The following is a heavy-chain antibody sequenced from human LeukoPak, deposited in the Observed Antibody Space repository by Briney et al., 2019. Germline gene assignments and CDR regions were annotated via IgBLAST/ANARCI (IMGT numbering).Heavy chain of an antibody. J-gene: IGHJ4*02. CDR2: ISGSGGST. Sequence: GGSLRLSCAASGFTFSSYAMSWVRQAPGKGLEWVSAISGSGGSTYYADSVKGRFTISRDNSKNTLYLQMNSLRAEDTAVYYCAKDEGGYCGGDCYVRYFDYWGQGTLVTVSS. V-gene: IGHV3-23*01. D-gene: IGHD2-21*02. CDR3: AKDEGGYCGGDCYVRYFDY. CDR1: GFTFSSYA.